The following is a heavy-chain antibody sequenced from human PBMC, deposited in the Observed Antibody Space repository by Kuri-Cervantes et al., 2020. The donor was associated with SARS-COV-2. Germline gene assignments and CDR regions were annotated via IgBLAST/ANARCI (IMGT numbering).Heavy chain of an antibody. J-gene: IGHJ3*02. Sequence: GGSLRLSCAASGFTFDDYGMSWVRQAPGKGLEWVSGINWNGGSTGYADSVKGRFTISRDNAKNSLYLQMNSLRAEDTAVYYCARGKPGYSYANDAFDIWGQGTMVTVSS. CDR2: INWNGGST. CDR1: GFTFDDYG. CDR3: ARGKPGYSYANDAFDI. V-gene: IGHV3-20*04. D-gene: IGHD5-18*01.